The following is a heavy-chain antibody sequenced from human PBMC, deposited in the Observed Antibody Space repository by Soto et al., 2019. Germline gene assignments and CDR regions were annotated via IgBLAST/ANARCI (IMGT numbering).Heavy chain of an antibody. Sequence: SETLSLTCTVSGGSVSSGSYYWSWIRQPPGKGLEWIGYIYYSGSTNYNPSLKSRVTISVDTSKNQFSLKLSSVTAADTAVYYCARGRGYSYGRGPKDYWGQGTLVTVSS. CDR1: GGSVSSGSYY. D-gene: IGHD5-18*01. CDR3: ARGRGYSYGRGPKDY. CDR2: IYYSGST. V-gene: IGHV4-61*01. J-gene: IGHJ4*02.